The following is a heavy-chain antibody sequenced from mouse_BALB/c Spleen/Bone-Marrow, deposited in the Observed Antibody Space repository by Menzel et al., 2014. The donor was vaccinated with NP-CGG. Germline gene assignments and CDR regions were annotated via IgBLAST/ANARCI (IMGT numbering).Heavy chain of an antibody. V-gene: IGHV2-3*01. Sequence: VMLVESGPGLVAPSQSLSIICTVSGISLTDYAVTWVRQPPGKGLEWLGVIWGDGSIVYHSALISRLTISKDNSKSQVFLKLNSPQTDDTATYYRANYSGYGAMDYWGQGTSVTVSS. J-gene: IGHJ4*01. D-gene: IGHD1-2*01. CDR3: ANYSGYGAMDY. CDR2: IWGDGSI. CDR1: GISLTDYA.